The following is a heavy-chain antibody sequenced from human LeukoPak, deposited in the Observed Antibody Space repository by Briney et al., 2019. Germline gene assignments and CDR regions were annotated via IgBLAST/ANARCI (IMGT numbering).Heavy chain of an antibody. CDR2: IYTSGST. Sequence: AETLSLTCTVSGGSISSYYWSWIRQPAGKGLEWIGRIYTSGSTNYNPHLKSRVTMSVDTSKNQFSLKLSSVTAADTAVYYCATWIAAAGYYAFDIWGQGTMVTASS. J-gene: IGHJ3*02. D-gene: IGHD6-13*01. V-gene: IGHV4-4*07. CDR3: ATWIAAAGYYAFDI. CDR1: GGSISSYY.